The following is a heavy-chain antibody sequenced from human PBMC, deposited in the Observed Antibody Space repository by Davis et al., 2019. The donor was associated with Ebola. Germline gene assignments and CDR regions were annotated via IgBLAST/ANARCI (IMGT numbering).Heavy chain of an antibody. CDR3: ASYDYYYYGMDV. V-gene: IGHV1-69*06. J-gene: IGHJ6*02. CDR2: IIPIFGTA. CDR1: GGTFSSYA. Sequence: SVKVSCKASGGTFSSYAISWVRQAPGQGLEWMGGIIPIFGTANYAQKFQGRVTITADKSTSTAYMELSSLRSEDTAVYYCASYDYYYYGMDVWGQGTTVTVSS. D-gene: IGHD4-17*01.